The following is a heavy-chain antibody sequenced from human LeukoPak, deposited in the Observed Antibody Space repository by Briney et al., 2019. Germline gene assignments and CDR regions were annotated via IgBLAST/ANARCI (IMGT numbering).Heavy chain of an antibody. Sequence: SETLSLTCTVSGGSISSGGYYWSWIRQHPGKGLEWIGYIYYSGSTYYNPSLKSRVTISVDTSKNRFSLKLSSVTAADTAVYYCARGGPTVVDYWGQGTLVTVSS. J-gene: IGHJ4*02. CDR2: IYYSGST. D-gene: IGHD4-23*01. CDR1: GGSISSGGYY. CDR3: ARGGPTVVDY. V-gene: IGHV4-31*03.